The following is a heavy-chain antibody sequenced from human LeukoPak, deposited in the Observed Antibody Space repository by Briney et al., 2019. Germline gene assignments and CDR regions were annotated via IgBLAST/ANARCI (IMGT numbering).Heavy chain of an antibody. D-gene: IGHD3-10*01. V-gene: IGHV3-23*01. J-gene: IGHJ4*02. CDR3: AKDPTYYYGSGSPGPFDY. Sequence: PGGSLRLSCAASGFTFSSYAMSWVRLAPGKGLEWVSAISGSGGNTYYADSVKGRFTISRDNSKNTLYLQMNSLRAEDTAVYYCAKDPTYYYGSGSPGPFDYWGQGTLVTVSS. CDR2: ISGSGGNT. CDR1: GFTFSSYA.